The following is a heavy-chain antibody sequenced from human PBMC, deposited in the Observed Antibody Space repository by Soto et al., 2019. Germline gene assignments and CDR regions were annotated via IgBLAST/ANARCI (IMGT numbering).Heavy chain of an antibody. D-gene: IGHD6-13*01. Sequence: QVQLVQSGAEVKKPGSSVKVSCKASGGTFSSYAISWVRQAPGQGLEWMGGIIPIFGPANYAQKFQGRVTITGDESTITAYMELSSLRSEDTAVYYCAISRYLIAPRAFFDYWGQGTLVTVSS. J-gene: IGHJ4*02. V-gene: IGHV1-69*01. CDR3: AISRYLIAPRAFFDY. CDR2: IIPIFGPA. CDR1: GGTFSSYA.